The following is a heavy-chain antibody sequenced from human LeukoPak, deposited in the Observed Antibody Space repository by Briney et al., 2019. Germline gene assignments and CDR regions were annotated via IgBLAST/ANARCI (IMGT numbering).Heavy chain of an antibody. D-gene: IGHD5-24*01. CDR1: GGSISSYY. V-gene: IGHV4-34*01. CDR3: ARGVRWLQPLSW. Sequence: PSETLSLTCTVSGGSISSYYWSWIRQPPGKGLEWIGEINHSGSTNYNPSLKSRVTISVDTSKNQFSLKLSSVTAADTAVYYCARGVRWLQPLSWWGQGTLVTVSS. CDR2: INHSGST. J-gene: IGHJ4*02.